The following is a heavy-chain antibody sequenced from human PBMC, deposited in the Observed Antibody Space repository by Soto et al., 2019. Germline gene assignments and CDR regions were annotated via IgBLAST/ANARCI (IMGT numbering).Heavy chain of an antibody. CDR1: GYTFTGHY. Sequence: ASVKVSCKASGYTFTGHYMHWVRQAPGQGLEWMGWINPNSVGTNYAQKFQGRVTMTRDTSISTAYMELSRLRSDDTAVYYCAREPMVRAAHGFDIWGQGTMVTVS. CDR2: INPNSVGT. CDR3: AREPMVRAAHGFDI. J-gene: IGHJ3*02. V-gene: IGHV1-2*02. D-gene: IGHD3-10*01.